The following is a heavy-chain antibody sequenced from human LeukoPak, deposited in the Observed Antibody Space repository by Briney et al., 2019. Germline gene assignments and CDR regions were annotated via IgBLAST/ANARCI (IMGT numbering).Heavy chain of an antibody. CDR1: GGSFSGYY. V-gene: IGHV4-34*01. CDR2: INHSGST. J-gene: IGHJ4*02. Sequence: SETLSLTCAVYGGSFSGYYWSWIRQPPGKGLEWIGEINHSGSTNYNPSLKSRVTISVDTSKNQFSLKLSSVTAADTAVYYRATGSTAGTFGTAKYYFDYWGQGTLVTVSS. D-gene: IGHD6-19*01. CDR3: ATGSTAGTFGTAKYYFDY.